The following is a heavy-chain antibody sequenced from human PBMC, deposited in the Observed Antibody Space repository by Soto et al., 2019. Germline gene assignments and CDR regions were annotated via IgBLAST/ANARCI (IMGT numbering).Heavy chain of an antibody. D-gene: IGHD6-25*01. J-gene: IGHJ4*02. CDR3: AKDLVAAAAY. Sequence: GSLRLSCAASGFTFNNYAINWVRQAPGKGLEWVSGISESGDTTHYADSVKDRFTISRDNRKNTAYLQMNRLRGEDTAVYYCAKDLVAAAAYWGQGTQVTVSS. V-gene: IGHV3-23*01. CDR1: GFTFNNYA. CDR2: ISESGDTT.